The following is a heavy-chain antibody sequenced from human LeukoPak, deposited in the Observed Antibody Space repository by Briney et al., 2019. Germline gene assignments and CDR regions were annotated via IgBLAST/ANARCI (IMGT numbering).Heavy chain of an antibody. Sequence: ASVKVSCKASGYTFTGYYMHWVRQAPGQGLEWMGRINPNSGGTNYAQKFQGRVTMTRDTSISTAYMELSRLRSDDTAVYYCARDATNYHWHAFDIWGQGTMVTVSS. D-gene: IGHD1-1*01. CDR3: ARDATNYHWHAFDI. J-gene: IGHJ3*02. V-gene: IGHV1-2*06. CDR2: INPNSGGT. CDR1: GYTFTGYY.